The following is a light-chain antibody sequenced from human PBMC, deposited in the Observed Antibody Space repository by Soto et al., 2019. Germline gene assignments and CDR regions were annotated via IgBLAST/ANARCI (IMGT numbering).Light chain of an antibody. Sequence: EIVLMQSPGTLSLSPGEGATLSCRASQSVNSNYLAWYQQKPGQAPTVLIFDTSRRATGVPDRFSGSGSGTDFTLSISRLEPDDFAVYYCQQYGSSQFTFGPGTIVNIK. V-gene: IGKV3-20*01. J-gene: IGKJ3*01. CDR1: QSVNSNY. CDR3: QQYGSSQFT. CDR2: DTS.